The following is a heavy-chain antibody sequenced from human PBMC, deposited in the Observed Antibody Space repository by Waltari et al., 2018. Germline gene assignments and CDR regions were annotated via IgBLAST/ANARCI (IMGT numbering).Heavy chain of an antibody. CDR1: GGSISSGSYY. D-gene: IGHD1-26*01. CDR2: IYTSGST. CDR3: ARDPAGATTLDYFDY. Sequence: QVQLQESGPGLVKPSQTLSLTCTVSGGSISSGSYYWSWIRQPAGKGLEWIGRIYTSGSTNYNPSLKSRVTISGDTSKNQFSLKLSSVTAADTAVYYCARDPAGATTLDYFDYWGQGTLVTVSS. V-gene: IGHV4-61*02. J-gene: IGHJ4*02.